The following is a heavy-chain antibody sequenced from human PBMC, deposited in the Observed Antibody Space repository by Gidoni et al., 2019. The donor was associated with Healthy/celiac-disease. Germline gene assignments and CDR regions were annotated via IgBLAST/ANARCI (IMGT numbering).Heavy chain of an antibody. J-gene: IGHJ4*02. CDR1: GFAFSSYA. CDR2: ISGSGGST. D-gene: IGHD3-16*01. V-gene: IGHV3-23*01. Sequence: EVQLLESGGGLVQRGGSLSLFCSASGFAFSSYAMSWVRQAPGKWLEWVSAISGSGGSTYYADSVKGRFNISRDKSKNTLYLKMNSLRAEDTAVYYCAKKGGQLDYWGQGTLVTVSS. CDR3: AKKGGQLDY.